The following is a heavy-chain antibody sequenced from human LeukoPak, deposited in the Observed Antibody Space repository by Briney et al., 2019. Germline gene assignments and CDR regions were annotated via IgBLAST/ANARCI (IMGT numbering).Heavy chain of an antibody. J-gene: IGHJ4*02. Sequence: QPGGSLRLSCAASGFTFSSYAMTWVRQAPWKGLEWVSAISGSGGSTYYAGSVRGRFTISRDNSKNTLYLQMNSLRAEDTAVYFCAKVWEGSGTYYNVDWGLGTLVTVSS. CDR1: GFTFSSYA. CDR3: AKVWEGSGTYYNVD. D-gene: IGHD3-10*01. V-gene: IGHV3-23*01. CDR2: ISGSGGST.